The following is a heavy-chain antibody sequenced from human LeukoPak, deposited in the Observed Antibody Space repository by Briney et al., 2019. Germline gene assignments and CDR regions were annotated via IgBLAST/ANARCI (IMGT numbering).Heavy chain of an antibody. D-gene: IGHD5-18*01. V-gene: IGHV4-4*07. J-gene: IGHJ6*03. CDR3: ARAVDTVKPTPYYYYMDV. CDR1: GGSISSYY. Sequence: KPSETLSLTCTVSGGSISSYYWSWIRRPAGKGLEWIGRIYTSGSTNYNPSLKSRVTMSVDTSKNQFSLKLSSVTAADTAVYYCARAVDTVKPTPYYYYMDVWGKGTTVTVSS. CDR2: IYTSGST.